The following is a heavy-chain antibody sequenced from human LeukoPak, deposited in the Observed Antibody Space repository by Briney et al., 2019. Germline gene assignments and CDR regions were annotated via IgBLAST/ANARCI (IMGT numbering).Heavy chain of an antibody. V-gene: IGHV4-34*01. CDR3: ARRGKRGPQPLDY. CDR2: INHSGST. D-gene: IGHD3-10*01. CDR1: GFTFSSYA. J-gene: IGHJ4*02. Sequence: KAGGSLRLSCAASGFTFSSYAMSWIRQPPGKGLEWIGEINHSGSTNYNPSLKSRVTISVDTSKNQFSLKLSSVTAADTAVYYCARRGKRGPQPLDYWGQGTLVTVSS.